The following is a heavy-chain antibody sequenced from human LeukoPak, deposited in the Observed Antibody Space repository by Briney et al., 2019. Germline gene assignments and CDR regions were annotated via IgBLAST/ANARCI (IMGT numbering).Heavy chain of an antibody. J-gene: IGHJ4*02. CDR3: ATSTPLDYGDRPLRY. D-gene: IGHD4-17*01. Sequence: GGSLRLSCAASGFTFSSYGMHWVRQAPGKGLEWVAVIWYDGSNKYYADSVKGRFTISRDNSKNTLYLQMNSLRADDTAVYYCATSTPLDYGDRPLRYWGQGTLVTVSS. V-gene: IGHV3-33*01. CDR2: IWYDGSNK. CDR1: GFTFSSYG.